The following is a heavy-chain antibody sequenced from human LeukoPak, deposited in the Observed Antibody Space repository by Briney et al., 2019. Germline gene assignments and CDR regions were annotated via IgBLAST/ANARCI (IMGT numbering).Heavy chain of an antibody. D-gene: IGHD6-13*01. V-gene: IGHV3-21*01. J-gene: IGHJ4*02. CDR1: GFTFSSYT. CDR2: ISSSSAYI. Sequence: GGSLRLSCAASGFTFSSYTMNWVRQAPGKGLEWVSSISSSSAYIYYADSVKGRFTISRDNAKNSLYLQMNSLRAEDTAVYYCAPSPDIADNWYIGPYYFDYWGQGTLVTVSS. CDR3: APSPDIADNWYIGPYYFDY.